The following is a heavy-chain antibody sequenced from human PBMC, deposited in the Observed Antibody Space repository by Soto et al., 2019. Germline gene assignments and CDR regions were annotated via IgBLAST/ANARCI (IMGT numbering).Heavy chain of an antibody. Sequence: GGSLRLSCAASGFTFSSYGMHWVRQAPGKGLEWVAVISYDGSNKYYADSVKGRFTISRDNSKNTLYLQMNSLRAEDTAVYYCAKGIDIVVVVALSGGPDIWGQGTMVTVSS. D-gene: IGHD2-15*01. V-gene: IGHV3-30*18. CDR3: AKGIDIVVVVALSGGPDI. CDR2: ISYDGSNK. CDR1: GFTFSSYG. J-gene: IGHJ3*02.